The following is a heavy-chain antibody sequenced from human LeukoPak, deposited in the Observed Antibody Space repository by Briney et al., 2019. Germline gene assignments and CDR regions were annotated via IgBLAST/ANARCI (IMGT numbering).Heavy chain of an antibody. CDR1: GGSISSGDYY. CDR3: ARISDTAMVFIIDY. J-gene: IGHJ4*02. V-gene: IGHV4-30-4*08. CDR2: IYYSGST. D-gene: IGHD5-18*01. Sequence: SETLSLTXTVSGGSISSGDYYWSWIRQPPGKGLEWIGYIYYSGSTYYNPSLKSRVTISVDTSKNQFSLKLSSVTAADTAVYYCARISDTAMVFIIDYWGQGTLVTVSS.